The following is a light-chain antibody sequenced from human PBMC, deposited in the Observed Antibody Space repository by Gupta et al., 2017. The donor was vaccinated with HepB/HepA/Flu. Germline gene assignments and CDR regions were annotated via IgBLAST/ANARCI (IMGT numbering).Light chain of an antibody. CDR2: GST. CDR1: SSNIGAGHD. V-gene: IGLV1-40*01. J-gene: IGLJ3*02. Sequence: QSVLTQPPSVSGAPGQRVTISCTGSSSNIGAGHDVHWFQQLPGTVPKLLIYGSTNRPSGVPDRFSGSKSGTSASLAITGLQAEDEADYYCQSYDSSLNARVFGGGTKVTVL. CDR3: QSYDSSLNARV.